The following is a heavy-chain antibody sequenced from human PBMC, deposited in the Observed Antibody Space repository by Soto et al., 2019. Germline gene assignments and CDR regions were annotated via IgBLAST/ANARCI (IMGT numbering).Heavy chain of an antibody. Sequence: QVQVVESGGGVVQPGRSLRVSCAASGFTFSNYGMHWVRQAPGKGLEWVAVIWYDGSNKYYADSVKGRFTISRDNSKNTLYLQMNSLSAEDTAVYYCARDDYGGVDWGQGTLVTVSS. J-gene: IGHJ4*02. CDR1: GFTFSNYG. V-gene: IGHV3-33*01. CDR3: ARDDYGGVD. CDR2: IWYDGSNK. D-gene: IGHD4-17*01.